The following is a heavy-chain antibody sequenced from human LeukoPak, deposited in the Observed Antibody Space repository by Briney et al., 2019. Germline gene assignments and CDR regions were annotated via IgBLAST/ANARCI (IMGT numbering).Heavy chain of an antibody. V-gene: IGHV4-61*02. CDR1: GGSIHSGSYY. CDR3: ARGNYYDSSGYSWGYFDY. CDR2: IYTSGSS. J-gene: IGHJ4*02. Sequence: SETLSLTCTVSGGSIHSGSYYWNWIRQPAGQGLEWIGRIYTSGSSSYNPSLKSRVTISLDTSKSQFSLTLTSVTAADTAVYYCARGNYYDSSGYSWGYFDYWGQGTLVTVSS. D-gene: IGHD3-22*01.